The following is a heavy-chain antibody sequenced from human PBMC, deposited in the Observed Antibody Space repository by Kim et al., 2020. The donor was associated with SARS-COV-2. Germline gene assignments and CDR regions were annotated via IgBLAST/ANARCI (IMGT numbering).Heavy chain of an antibody. D-gene: IGHD1-7*01. V-gene: IGHV3-23*01. J-gene: IGHJ5*02. CDR3: AKPNWNYWFDP. Sequence: TYYADAVKGRVTISRDNSKNTLYLQMNSLRAEDTAVYYCAKPNWNYWFDPWGQGTLVTVSS. CDR2: T.